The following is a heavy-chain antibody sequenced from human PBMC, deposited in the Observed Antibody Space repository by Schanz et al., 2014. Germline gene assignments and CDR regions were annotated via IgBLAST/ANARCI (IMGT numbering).Heavy chain of an antibody. CDR1: GYIFSSYA. V-gene: IGHV7-4-1*02. CDR2: INPTTGNP. Sequence: QVQLVQSGSELKKPGASVNISCKASGYIFSSYAIHWVRQAPGQGLEWMGWINPTTGNPGYAQGFTGRFVFSFDTSVSTADLQISGLKAEDTAVYYCARARYGLDVWGQGTTVTVSS. J-gene: IGHJ6*02. CDR3: ARARYGLDV.